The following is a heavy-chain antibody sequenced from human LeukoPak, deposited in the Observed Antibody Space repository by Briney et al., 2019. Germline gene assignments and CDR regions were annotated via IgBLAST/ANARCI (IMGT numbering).Heavy chain of an antibody. Sequence: KASETLSLTCTVSGGSISSYYWSWIRQPPGKGLEWIGYIYYSGSSNYNPSLQSRVTISVDTSKNHFSLRLSSVTAADTAVYYCARENSYYDSSGYYYGSGYFDYWGQGTLVTVSS. D-gene: IGHD3-22*01. CDR3: ARENSYYDSSGYYYGSGYFDY. V-gene: IGHV4-59*01. CDR2: IYYSGSS. CDR1: GGSISSYY. J-gene: IGHJ4*02.